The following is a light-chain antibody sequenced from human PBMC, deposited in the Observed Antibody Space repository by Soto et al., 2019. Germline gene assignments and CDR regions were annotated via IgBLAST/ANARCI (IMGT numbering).Light chain of an antibody. J-gene: IGKJ5*01. Sequence: ERVMTQSPATLSASPGERVTLSCRASQSVASSVAWYQQKPGQAPRLILYGASTRATGFPARFSGSGSGTEFTLTISSLQSEDFAAYYCQQYYSYPITFGQGTRLEIK. V-gene: IGKV3-15*01. CDR3: QQYYSYPIT. CDR2: GAS. CDR1: QSVASS.